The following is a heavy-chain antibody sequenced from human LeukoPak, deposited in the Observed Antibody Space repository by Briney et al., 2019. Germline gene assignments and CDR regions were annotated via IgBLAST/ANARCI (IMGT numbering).Heavy chain of an antibody. J-gene: IGHJ4*02. Sequence: GGSLRLSCAASGFTFSSYAMSWVRQAPGKGLEWVSAISGSGGSTYYADSVKGRFTISRDNSKNTLYLQMNSLRAEDTAVYYCAKSDITMVRGVIVSYYFDYWGQGTLVTVSS. CDR1: GFTFSSYA. CDR2: ISGSGGST. CDR3: AKSDITMVRGVIVSYYFDY. D-gene: IGHD3-10*01. V-gene: IGHV3-23*01.